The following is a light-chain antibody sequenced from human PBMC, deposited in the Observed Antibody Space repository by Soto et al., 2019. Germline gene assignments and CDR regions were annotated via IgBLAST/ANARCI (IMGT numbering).Light chain of an antibody. CDR1: QHVTTTY. J-gene: IGKJ4*01. Sequence: IVLTQSPATLSLSPGERATLSCTASQHVTTTYIAWYQQKFGQAPMLLIYGASTRATGTPDRFTGGGLGTGLALAFVRVEHEDFAVYYCQQYDSSFTFGGGTKVELK. CDR3: QQYDSSFT. V-gene: IGKV3-20*01. CDR2: GAS.